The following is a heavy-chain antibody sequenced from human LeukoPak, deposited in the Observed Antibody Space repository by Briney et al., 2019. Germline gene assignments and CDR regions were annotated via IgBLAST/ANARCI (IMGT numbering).Heavy chain of an antibody. CDR3: ARDRNSGSSLDI. V-gene: IGHV1-2*02. J-gene: IGHJ3*02. CDR2: IYPYSGDT. Sequence: ASVNVSCKASGYTFTGYYIHWVRQAPGQGHERMGWIYPYSGDTNYAQNVQGRVAMTRDTSISTACMELSSLKSDDTAVYYCARDRNSGSSLDIWGQGTMLTVSS. D-gene: IGHD6-6*01. CDR1: GYTFTGYY.